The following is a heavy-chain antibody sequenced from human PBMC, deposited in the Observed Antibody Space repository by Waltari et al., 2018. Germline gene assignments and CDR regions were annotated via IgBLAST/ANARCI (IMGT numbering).Heavy chain of an antibody. Sequence: EVQLVESGGGLVKPGGSFRLSCEASGFNFSYTWMSWVRQAPGKGLEWVGRIKSENDGGTTEYAASVKGRFTISRDDSRNTLYLQMNSLGTEDTAIYYCIAESTIWYVFYFDYWGQGSLITVSS. D-gene: IGHD6-13*01. CDR1: GFNFSYTW. J-gene: IGHJ4*02. CDR3: IAESTIWYVFYFDY. CDR2: IKSENDGGTT. V-gene: IGHV3-15*01.